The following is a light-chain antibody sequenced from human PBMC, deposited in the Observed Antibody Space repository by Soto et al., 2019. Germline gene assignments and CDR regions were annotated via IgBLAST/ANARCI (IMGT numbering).Light chain of an antibody. Sequence: EIVLTQSPATLSLSPGERATLSCRASQSVNSYLAWYQHKPGQAPRLLIYGAPNRATGIPARFSGSGSGTDFTLTISSLEPEDFAVYYCQQRSNWPPLTFGQGTRLAIK. CDR2: GAP. J-gene: IGKJ5*01. CDR3: QQRSNWPPLT. CDR1: QSVNSY. V-gene: IGKV3-11*01.